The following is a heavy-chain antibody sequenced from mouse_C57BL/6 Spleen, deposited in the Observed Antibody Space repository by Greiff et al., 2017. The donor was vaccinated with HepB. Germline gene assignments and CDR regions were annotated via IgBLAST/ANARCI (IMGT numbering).Heavy chain of an antibody. CDR1: GYTFTDYY. V-gene: IGHV1-26*01. CDR3: ARWLLRGFDV. CDR2: INPNNGGT. J-gene: IGHJ1*03. D-gene: IGHD2-3*01. Sequence: EVQLQQSGPELVKPGASVKISCKASGYTFTDYYMNWVKQSHGKSLEWIGDINPNNGGTSYNQKFKGKATLTVDKSSSTAYMELRSLTSEDSAVYYCARWLLRGFDVWGTGTTVTVSS.